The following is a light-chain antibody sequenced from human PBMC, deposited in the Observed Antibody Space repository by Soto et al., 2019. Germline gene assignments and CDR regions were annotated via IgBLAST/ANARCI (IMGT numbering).Light chain of an antibody. CDR2: CYD. J-gene: IGLJ1*01. CDR1: SSNLGDNT. V-gene: IGLV1-44*01. CDR3: AAWDATLDGYG. Sequence: QSVLTQPPSASGTPGQRVTISGSTRSSNLGDNTVNWYQHVPGTAPKLLIYCYDQRPSRVPDRFSVSRSDTSASLAISVVQYEDVADNYCAAWDATLDGYGFGTGTKVTVL.